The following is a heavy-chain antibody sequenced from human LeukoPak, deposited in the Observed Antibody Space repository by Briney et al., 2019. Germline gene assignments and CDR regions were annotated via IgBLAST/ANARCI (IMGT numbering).Heavy chain of an antibody. CDR3: ARPLDSSNNYFDY. J-gene: IGHJ4*02. CDR1: GFTFSRNA. V-gene: IGHV3-21*01. D-gene: IGHD6-13*01. CDR2: ISSSNYM. Sequence: GGSLRLSCAASGFTFSRNAMNWVRQAPGKGLEWVSFISSSNYMSYADSVKGRFTISRDNAKNSLYLQMNSLRAEDTAVYYCARPLDSSNNYFDYWGQGTLVTVSS.